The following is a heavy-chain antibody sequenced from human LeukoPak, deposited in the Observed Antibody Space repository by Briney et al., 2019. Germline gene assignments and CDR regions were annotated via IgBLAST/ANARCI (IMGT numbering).Heavy chain of an antibody. J-gene: IGHJ6*02. CDR1: GGSFSGYY. Sequence: SETLSLTCAVYGGSFSGYYWSWIRQPPGKGLEWIGEINHSGSTNYNPSLKSRVTISVDTSKNQFSLKLSSVTAADTAVYYCARSAGRLRYYGMDVWGQGTTVTVS. CDR2: INHSGST. V-gene: IGHV4-34*01. CDR3: ARSAGRLRYYGMDV. D-gene: IGHD3-10*01.